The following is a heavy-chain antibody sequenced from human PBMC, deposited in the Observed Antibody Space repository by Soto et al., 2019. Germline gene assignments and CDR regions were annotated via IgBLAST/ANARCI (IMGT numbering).Heavy chain of an antibody. CDR3: ARDLGNSGSYYYHDAFDI. CDR2: IYYSGST. Sequence: SETLSLTCTVSGGSVSSGSYYWSWIRQPPGKGLEWIGYIYYSGSTNYNPSLKSRVTISVDTSKNQFSLKLSSVTAADTAVYYCARDLGNSGSYYYHDAFDIWGPGTMVTVSS. CDR1: GGSVSSGSYY. D-gene: IGHD1-26*01. V-gene: IGHV4-61*01. J-gene: IGHJ3*02.